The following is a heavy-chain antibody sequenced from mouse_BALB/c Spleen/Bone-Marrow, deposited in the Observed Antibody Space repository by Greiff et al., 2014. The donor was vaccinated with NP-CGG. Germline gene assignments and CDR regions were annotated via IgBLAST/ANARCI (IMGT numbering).Heavy chain of an antibody. V-gene: IGHV5-6-4*01. D-gene: IGHD2-14*01. CDR3: TRSYYRYDEEAWFAY. CDR1: GFTFSSYT. Sequence: EVKLVESGGGLVKPGGSLKLSCAASGFTFSSYTMSWVRQTPEKRLEWVATISSGGSYTYYPDSVKGRFTISRDNAKSTLYLQMSSLKSEDTAMYYCTRSYYRYDEEAWFAYWGQGTLVTVSA. CDR2: ISSGGSYT. J-gene: IGHJ3*01.